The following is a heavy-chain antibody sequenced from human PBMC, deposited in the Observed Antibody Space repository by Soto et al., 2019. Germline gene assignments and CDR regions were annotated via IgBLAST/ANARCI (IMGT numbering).Heavy chain of an antibody. CDR3: AKGPTTVTETYNWFDP. V-gene: IGHV3-23*01. J-gene: IGHJ5*02. Sequence: EVQLLESGGGLVQPGGSLRLSCAASGFTFSSYAMSWVRQAPGKGLEWVSAISGSGGSTYYADSVKGRFTISRDNSKNALYLQMNSLRAEDTAEYYCAKGPTTVTETYNWFDPWGQGSLVSV. CDR2: ISGSGGST. D-gene: IGHD4-17*01. CDR1: GFTFSSYA.